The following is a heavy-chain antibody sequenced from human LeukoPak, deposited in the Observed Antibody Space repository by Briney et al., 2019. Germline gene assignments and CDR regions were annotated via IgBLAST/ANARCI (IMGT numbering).Heavy chain of an antibody. Sequence: SETLSLTCTVSGGSISSYFCSWIRQPAGKGLEWLGRIDTSGSVNYNPSLKSRATMSVDRSKNQFSLKLSSVTAADTAVYYCARVGSLSRGRNWVDPWGQGALVTVS. CDR1: GGSISSYF. V-gene: IGHV4-4*07. D-gene: IGHD2-15*01. J-gene: IGHJ5*02. CDR2: IDTSGSV. CDR3: ARVGSLSRGRNWVDP.